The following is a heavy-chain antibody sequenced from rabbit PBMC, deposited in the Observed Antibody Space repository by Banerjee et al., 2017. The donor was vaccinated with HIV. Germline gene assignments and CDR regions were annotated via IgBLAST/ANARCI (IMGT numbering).Heavy chain of an antibody. J-gene: IGHJ4*01. CDR1: GFSFSSSYW. CDR3: ARDLAGVIGWNFNL. D-gene: IGHD4-1*01. Sequence: QEQLVESGGGLVQPEASLTLTCKASGFSFSSSYWICWVRQAPGKGLELIGCIYTGDTGTTWYASWAKGPFTISKTSSTTVTLQMTSLTAADTATYFCARDLAGVIGWNFNLWGPGTLVTVS. CDR2: IYTGDTGTT. V-gene: IGHV1S45*01.